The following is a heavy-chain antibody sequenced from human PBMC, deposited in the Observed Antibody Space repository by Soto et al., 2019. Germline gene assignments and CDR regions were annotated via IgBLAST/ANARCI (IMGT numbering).Heavy chain of an antibody. D-gene: IGHD1-26*01. J-gene: IGHJ4*02. CDR2: IYYSGST. CDR3: ARRRSGSYYGYFDY. CDR1: GGSISSSSYY. Sequence: QLQLQESGPGLVKPSETLSLTCTVSGGSISSSSYYWGWIRQPPGKGLEWIGSIYYSGSTYYNPSLKSRVTISVDTSKNQFSLKLSSVTAADTPVYYCARRRSGSYYGYFDYWGQGTLVTVSS. V-gene: IGHV4-39*01.